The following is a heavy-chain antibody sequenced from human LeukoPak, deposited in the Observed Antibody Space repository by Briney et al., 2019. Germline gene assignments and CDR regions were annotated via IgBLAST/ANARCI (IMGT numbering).Heavy chain of an antibody. CDR3: ARDPGGRVPAAFDY. D-gene: IGHD2-2*01. CDR1: GYTFTSYG. J-gene: IGHJ4*02. Sequence: ASVKVSCKASGYTFTSYGISWVRQAPGQGLEWMGWISAYNGNTNYAQKLQGRVTMTTDTSTSTAYMELRSLRSDDTAVYYCARDPGGRVPAAFDYWGQGTLVTVSS. V-gene: IGHV1-18*01. CDR2: ISAYNGNT.